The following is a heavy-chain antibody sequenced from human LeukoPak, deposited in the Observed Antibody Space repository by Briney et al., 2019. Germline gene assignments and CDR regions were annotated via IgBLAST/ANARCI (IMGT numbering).Heavy chain of an antibody. CDR3: ARRRYDFWSGYYTPFDP. CDR2: IYPGDSDT. V-gene: IGHV5-51*01. Sequence: GESLKISCKGSGHSFTSYWIGWVRQMPGKGLEWMGIIYPGDSDTRYSPSFQGQVTISADKSISTAYLQWSSLKASDTAMYYCARRRYDFWSGYYTPFDPWGQGTLVTVSS. D-gene: IGHD3-3*01. CDR1: GHSFTSYW. J-gene: IGHJ5*02.